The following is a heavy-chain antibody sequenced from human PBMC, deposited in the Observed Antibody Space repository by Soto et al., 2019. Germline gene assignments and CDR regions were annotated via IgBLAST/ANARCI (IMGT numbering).Heavy chain of an antibody. CDR3: AKFYFGDYSDSYYGMDV. J-gene: IGHJ6*02. CDR2: ISGSGDST. V-gene: IGHV3-23*01. D-gene: IGHD4-17*01. Sequence: EVQVLESGGGLVQPGGYLRLSCEAAGFTFSSYAMSWGRQAPGKGLEWVSAISGSGDSTRYAGSVQGRFTISRDTSKHWMYLQMNSLRAEDTAVYYCAKFYFGDYSDSYYGMDVWGQGTTVSVS. CDR1: GFTFSSYA.